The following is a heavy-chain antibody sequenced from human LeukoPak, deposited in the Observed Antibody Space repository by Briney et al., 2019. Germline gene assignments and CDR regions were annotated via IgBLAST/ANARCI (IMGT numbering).Heavy chain of an antibody. J-gene: IGHJ6*03. D-gene: IGHD1-26*01. V-gene: IGHV5-51*01. CDR2: IYPGDSDT. CDR1: GYSFTSYW. Sequence: GESLKISCKGSGYSFTSYWIGWVRQMPGIGLGWMGIIYPGDSDTRYSPSFQGQVTISADKSISTAYLQWSSLKASDTAMYYCARRRTGSYYDYYYYMDVWGKGTTVTVSS. CDR3: ARRRTGSYYDYYYYMDV.